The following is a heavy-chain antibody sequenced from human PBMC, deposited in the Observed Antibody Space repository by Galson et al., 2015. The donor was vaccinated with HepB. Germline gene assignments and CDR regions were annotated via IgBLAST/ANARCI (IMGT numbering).Heavy chain of an antibody. CDR1: GFTFSSYW. Sequence: SLRLSCAASGFTFSSYWMHWVRQAPGKGLVWVSRINSDGSSTTYADSVKGRFTISRDNAKNTLYLQMNSLRAEDTAVYYCARDHNYYDSSGYYYYGMDVWGQGTTVTVSS. CDR3: ARDHNYYDSSGYYYYGMDV. V-gene: IGHV3-74*01. D-gene: IGHD3-22*01. J-gene: IGHJ6*02. CDR2: INSDGSST.